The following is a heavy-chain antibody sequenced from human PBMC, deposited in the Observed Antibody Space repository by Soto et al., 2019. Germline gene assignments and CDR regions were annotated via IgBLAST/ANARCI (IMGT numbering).Heavy chain of an antibody. Sequence: QVQLVQSGAEVKKPGSSVKVSCKASGGTFSSYAISWVRQAPGQGLEWMGGIIPIFGTANYAQKFQGRVTITADESTSTVYMELSSLRSEDTAVYYCASGDIVVVPAARDYYYGMDVWGQGTTVTVSS. CDR2: IIPIFGTA. D-gene: IGHD2-2*01. CDR3: ASGDIVVVPAARDYYYGMDV. J-gene: IGHJ6*02. V-gene: IGHV1-69*01. CDR1: GGTFSSYA.